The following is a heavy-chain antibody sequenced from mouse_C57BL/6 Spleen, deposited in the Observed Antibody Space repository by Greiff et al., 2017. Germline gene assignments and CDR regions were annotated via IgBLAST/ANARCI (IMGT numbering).Heavy chain of an antibody. CDR3: ARSGGLLFDY. V-gene: IGHV1-61*01. CDR1: GYTFTSYW. D-gene: IGHD3-1*01. J-gene: IGHJ2*01. CDR2: IYPSDSET. Sequence: QVHVKQSGAELVRPGSSVKLSCKASGYTFTSYWMDWVKQRPGQGLEWIGNIYPSDSETHYNQKFKDKATLTVDKSSSTAYMQLSSLTSEDSAVYYCARSGGLLFDYWGQGTTLTVSS.